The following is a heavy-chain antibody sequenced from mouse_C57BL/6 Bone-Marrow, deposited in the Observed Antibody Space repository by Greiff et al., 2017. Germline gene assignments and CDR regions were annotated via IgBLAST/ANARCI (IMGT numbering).Heavy chain of an antibody. CDR3: ARNNDVCWYFDV. CDR2: IDPSDSYT. Sequence: VQLQQPGAELVMPGASVKLSCKASGYTFTSYWMHWVKQRPGQGLEWIGEIDPSDSYTNYNQKFKGKSTLTVDKSSSTAYMQLSSLTSEDSAVYYCARNNDVCWYFDVWGTGTTVTVTS. D-gene: IGHD1-3*01. J-gene: IGHJ1*03. V-gene: IGHV1-69*01. CDR1: GYTFTSYW.